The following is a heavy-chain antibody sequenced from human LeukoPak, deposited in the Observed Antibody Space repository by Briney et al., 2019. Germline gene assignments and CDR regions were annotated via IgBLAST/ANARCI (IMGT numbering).Heavy chain of an antibody. Sequence: SETLSLTCAVYGGSFSGYYWSWIRQPPGKGLEWIGEINHSGSTNYNPSLKSRVTISVDTSKDQFSLKLSSVTAADTAVYYCARVRVYCSSTSCYRNSKGYNFDYWGQGTLVTVSS. J-gene: IGHJ4*02. CDR3: ARVRVYCSSTSCYRNSKGYNFDY. CDR1: GGSFSGYY. CDR2: INHSGST. D-gene: IGHD2-2*01. V-gene: IGHV4-34*01.